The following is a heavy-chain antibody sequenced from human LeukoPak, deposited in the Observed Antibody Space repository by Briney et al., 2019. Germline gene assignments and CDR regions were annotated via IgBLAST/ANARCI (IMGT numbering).Heavy chain of an antibody. Sequence: SETLSLTCTVSGGSISSYYWSWIRQPPGKGPEWIGDIYYSGSTNYTPSLKSRVTMSVDMSKNQFSLNLSSVTAADTAVYYCARQHPFGYSYGPYSDYWGQGTLVTVSS. J-gene: IGHJ4*02. CDR1: GGSISSYY. V-gene: IGHV4-59*08. D-gene: IGHD5-18*01. CDR3: ARQHPFGYSYGPYSDY. CDR2: IYYSGST.